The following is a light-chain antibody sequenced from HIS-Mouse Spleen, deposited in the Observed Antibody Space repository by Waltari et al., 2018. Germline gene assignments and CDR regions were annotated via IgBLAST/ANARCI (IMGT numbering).Light chain of an antibody. CDR2: EDS. J-gene: IGLJ2*01. CDR1: ALPNKY. Sequence: SYELTQPPSVSVSPGQTARITCPGTALPNKYAYVYQKKSGQAPVLVIYEDSKRPSGIPERFSGSSSGTMATLTISGAQVEDEADYYCYSTDSSGNHRVFGGGTKLTVL. V-gene: IGLV3-10*01. CDR3: YSTDSSGNHRV.